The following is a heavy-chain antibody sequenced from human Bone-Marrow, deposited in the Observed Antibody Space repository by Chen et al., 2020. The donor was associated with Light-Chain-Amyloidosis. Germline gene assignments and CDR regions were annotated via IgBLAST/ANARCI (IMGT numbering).Heavy chain of an antibody. J-gene: IGHJ4*02. CDR3: ARRRDGYNFDY. CDR2: IYPDDSDA. V-gene: IGHV5-51*01. CDR1: GSTFPNYW. D-gene: IGHD5-12*01. Sequence: EVQLEQSGPEVKQPGESLTISCKGSGSTFPNYWIGWVRQMPGKGLEWMGVIYPDDSDARYSPSFEGQVTISADKSITTAYLQWRSLKASDTAMYYCARRRDGYNFDYWGQGTLVTVSS.